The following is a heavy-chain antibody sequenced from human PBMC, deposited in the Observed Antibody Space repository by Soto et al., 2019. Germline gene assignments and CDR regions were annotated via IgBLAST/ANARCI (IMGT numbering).Heavy chain of an antibody. CDR3: ATYSSXXYGGLDY. V-gene: IGHV1-3*05. J-gene: IGHJ4*02. CDR2: ITAGNGNT. D-gene: IGHD6-13*01. Sequence: QVQLVQSGAEEKKPGASVKFSCKASGYTFTSNAMHWXXXXXXXXXEWMGWITAGNGNTKISQDFQDRVTITSDTXXXXAXLXVXXXXXXXXXXYYCATYSSXXYGGLDYWGQGALVTVSS. CDR1: GYTFTSNA.